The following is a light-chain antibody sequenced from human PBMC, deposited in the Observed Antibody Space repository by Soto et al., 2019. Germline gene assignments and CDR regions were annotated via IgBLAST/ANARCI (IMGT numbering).Light chain of an antibody. Sequence: DIQMTQSPSTLSASVGDRVTITCRASQGISNYLAWYQQKPGKVPKLLIYDASTLESGVPSRFSGSGSGTEFTLTISGLQPDDFATYYCQQYNSSSRTFGHGTKLDIK. CDR2: DAS. CDR1: QGISNY. CDR3: QQYNSSSRT. V-gene: IGKV1-5*01. J-gene: IGKJ2*01.